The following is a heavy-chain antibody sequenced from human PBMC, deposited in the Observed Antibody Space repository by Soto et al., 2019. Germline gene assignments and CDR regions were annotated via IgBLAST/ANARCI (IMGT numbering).Heavy chain of an antibody. CDR1: GFTVISIY. D-gene: IGHD1-26*01. CDR2: IYSAGNT. V-gene: IGHV3-66*01. J-gene: IGHJ6*02. CDR3: ARDFVVGGPTINYYYGMDV. Sequence: GGSLRLSCAASGFTVISIYMSWVRQAPGKGLEWISIIYSAGNTYYADSVKGRFTISRDNSKNTLYLQMNSLGAEDTAVYYCARDFVVGGPTINYYYGMDVWGQGTTVTVSS.